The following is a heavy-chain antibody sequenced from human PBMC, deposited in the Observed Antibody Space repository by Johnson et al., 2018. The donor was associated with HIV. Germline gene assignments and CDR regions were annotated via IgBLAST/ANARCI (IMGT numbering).Heavy chain of an antibody. J-gene: IGHJ3*02. CDR1: GFTFSMSA. D-gene: IGHD5-12*01. V-gene: IGHV3-30*02. CDR2: IHYDGSNK. CDR3: ARSDSGYDAFDI. Sequence: QVQLVESGGGVVQPGGSLRLTCAASGFTFSMSAMHWVRQAPGKGLEWVTFIHYDGSNKYYADSVKGRFTISRDNSKNTLHLQMNNVRAEDTAIYYCARSDSGYDAFDIWCQGTMVSVSS.